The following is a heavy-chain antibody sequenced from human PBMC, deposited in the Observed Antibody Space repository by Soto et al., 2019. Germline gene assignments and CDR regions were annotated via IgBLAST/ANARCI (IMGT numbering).Heavy chain of an antibody. CDR3: ANDLMRRGRAYGMDV. J-gene: IGHJ6*02. V-gene: IGHV3-30*18. CDR2: ISYDGSNK. CDR1: GFTFSSYG. Sequence: QVQLVESGGGVVQPGRSLRLSCAASGFTFSSYGMHWVRQAPGKGLEWVAVISYDGSNKYYADSVKGRFTISRDNSKDTLYPPMTSLRAEDTAVYYCANDLMRRGRAYGMDVWGQGTTVTVSS. D-gene: IGHD6-25*01.